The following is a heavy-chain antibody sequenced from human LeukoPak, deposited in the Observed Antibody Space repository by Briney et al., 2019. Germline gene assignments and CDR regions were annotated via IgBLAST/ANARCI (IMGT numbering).Heavy chain of an antibody. V-gene: IGHV3-74*01. CDR1: GFTFSRNW. CDR2: INTDGSTT. D-gene: IGHD5-18*01. J-gene: IGHJ4*02. Sequence: GGSLRLSCVASGFTFSRNWLRWVRQVLEKGLVWVSRINTDGSTTNSADSVKGRFTISRDNTKNTLYLQMNSLRAEDSAVYFCTRGYNTASLDWGQGTRITVAS. CDR3: TRGYNTASLD.